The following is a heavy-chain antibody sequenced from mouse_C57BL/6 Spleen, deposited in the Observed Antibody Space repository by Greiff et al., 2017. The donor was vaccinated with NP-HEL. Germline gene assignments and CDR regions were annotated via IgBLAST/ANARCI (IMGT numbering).Heavy chain of an antibody. D-gene: IGHD1-1*01. J-gene: IGHJ1*03. Sequence: VQLQQSGPELVKPGASVKISCKASGYAFSSSWMNWVKQRPGKGLEWIGRIYPGDGDTNYNGKFKGKATLTADKSSSTAYMQLSSLTSEDSAVYFCARSGYYGSSLWYFDVWGTRTTVTVSS. CDR2: IYPGDGDT. CDR3: ARSGYYGSSLWYFDV. V-gene: IGHV1-82*01. CDR1: GYAFSSSW.